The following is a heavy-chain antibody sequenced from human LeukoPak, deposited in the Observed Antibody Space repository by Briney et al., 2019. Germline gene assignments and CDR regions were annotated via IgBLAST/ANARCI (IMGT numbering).Heavy chain of an antibody. CDR2: INPNSGGT. D-gene: IGHD3-3*01. V-gene: IGHV1-2*02. J-gene: IGHJ4*02. Sequence: ASVKVSCKASGYTFTGYYMQWVRQAPGQELEWMGWINPNSGGTNYAQKFQGRVTMTRDTSISTAYMELSRLRSDDTAVYYCARLSVPYVLRFLEPLSNYFDYWGQGTLVTVSS. CDR3: ARLSVPYVLRFLEPLSNYFDY. CDR1: GYTFTGYY.